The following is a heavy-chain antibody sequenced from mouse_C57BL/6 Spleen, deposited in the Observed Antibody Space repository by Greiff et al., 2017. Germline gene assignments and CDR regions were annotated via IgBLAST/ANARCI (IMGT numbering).Heavy chain of an antibody. J-gene: IGHJ2*01. Sequence: VQLKQSGPGLVKPSQSLSLTCSVTGYSITSGYYWNWIRQFPGNKLAWMGYISYDGSNNYNPSLNNRISITRYTSKNQFFLKLNSVTTEDTATYYCARGVTGTTPFDYWGQGTTLTVSS. V-gene: IGHV3-6*01. CDR1: GYSITSGYY. CDR2: ISYDGSN. D-gene: IGHD4-1*01. CDR3: ARGVTGTTPFDY.